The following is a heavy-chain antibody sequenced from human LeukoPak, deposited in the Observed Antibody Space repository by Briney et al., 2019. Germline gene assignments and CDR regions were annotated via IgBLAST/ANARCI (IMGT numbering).Heavy chain of an antibody. CDR3: AKSYYDSSGYYQLRIVDY. CDR2: ISGSGGST. Sequence: GGSLRLSCAASEFTFSSYAMSWVRQAPGKGLEWVSAISGSGGSTYYADSVKGRFTISRDNSKNTLYLQMNSLRAEDTAVYYCAKSYYDSSGYYQLRIVDYWGQGTLVTVSS. J-gene: IGHJ4*02. D-gene: IGHD3-22*01. V-gene: IGHV3-23*01. CDR1: EFTFSSYA.